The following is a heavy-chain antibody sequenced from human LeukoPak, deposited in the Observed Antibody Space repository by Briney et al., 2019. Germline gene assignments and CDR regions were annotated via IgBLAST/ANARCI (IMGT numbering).Heavy chain of an antibody. CDR3: AKDRGVYSSGWYNN. D-gene: IGHD6-19*01. Sequence: SSETLSLTCTVSGGSISSYYWSWIRQPPGKGLEWIGYIYYSGSTNYNPSLKSRVTTSVDTSKNQFSLKLSSVTAADTAVYYCAKDRGVYSSGWYNNWGQGTLVTVSS. V-gene: IGHV4-59*01. CDR1: GGSISSYY. CDR2: IYYSGST. J-gene: IGHJ4*02.